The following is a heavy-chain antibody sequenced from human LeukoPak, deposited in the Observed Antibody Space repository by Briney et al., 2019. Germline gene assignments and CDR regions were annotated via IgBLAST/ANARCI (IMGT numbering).Heavy chain of an antibody. D-gene: IGHD6-13*01. CDR2: ISSSSSSI. Sequence: GGSLILSCAASGFNFSTYSMNWVRQAPGKGLEWVSSISSSSSSIYYADSVKGRFTISRDNAKNSLFLQINSLRAEDTAVYYCARDLGYSSSWFWFDSWGQGTLVTVSS. CDR3: ARDLGYSSSWFWFDS. V-gene: IGHV3-21*01. CDR1: GFNFSTYS. J-gene: IGHJ5*01.